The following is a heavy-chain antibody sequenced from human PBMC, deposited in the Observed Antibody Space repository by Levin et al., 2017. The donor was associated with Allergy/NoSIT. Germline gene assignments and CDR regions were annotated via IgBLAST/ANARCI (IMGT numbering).Heavy chain of an antibody. CDR3: ARDPVQGGGVRWFDY. Sequence: PGGSLRLSCAASGFSFSNYVLHWVRQAPGKGPEWMAVISYDGNTQYYADSVKGRFTISRDNSRNTLYLHINSLRPEDTAVYYCARDPVQGGGVRWFDYWGQGTLVTVSS. D-gene: IGHD3-16*01. J-gene: IGHJ5*01. CDR1: GFSFSNYV. CDR2: ISYDGNTQ. V-gene: IGHV3-30*03.